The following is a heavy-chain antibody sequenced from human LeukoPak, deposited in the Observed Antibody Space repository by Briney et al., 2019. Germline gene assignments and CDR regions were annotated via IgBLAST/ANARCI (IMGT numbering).Heavy chain of an antibody. D-gene: IGHD2-21*01. Sequence: SETLFLTCTVSGGTISTYHWSWIRQPPGKGLEWIGYIYSRGNTKYNPSLKSRVTISADMSKNQFSLELDSVTAADTAVYYCARDRAYYYTDFWGKGTTVTVSS. J-gene: IGHJ6*03. CDR2: IYSRGNT. CDR1: GGTISTYH. V-gene: IGHV4-4*08. CDR3: ARDRAYYYTDF.